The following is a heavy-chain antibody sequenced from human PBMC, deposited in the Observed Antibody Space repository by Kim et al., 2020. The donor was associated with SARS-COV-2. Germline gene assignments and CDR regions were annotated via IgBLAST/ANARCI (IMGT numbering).Heavy chain of an antibody. V-gene: IGHV1-69*04. J-gene: IGHJ6*03. CDR3: ARVGNYDFWSGYYRGYYYYMDV. CDR2: IIPILCIA. D-gene: IGHD3-3*01. Sequence: SVKVSCKASGGTFSSYAISWVRQAPGQGLEWMGRIIPILCIANYAQKFQGRVTITADKSTSTAYMELSSLRSEDTAVYYCARVGNYDFWSGYYRGYYYYMDVWGKGTTVTVSS. CDR1: GGTFSSYA.